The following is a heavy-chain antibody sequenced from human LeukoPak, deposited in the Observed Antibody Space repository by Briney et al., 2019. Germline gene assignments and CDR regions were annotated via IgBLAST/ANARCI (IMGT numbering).Heavy chain of an antibody. Sequence: SETLSLTCAVYGGSFSGYYWGWLRQPPGKGLEWIGSIYHSGSTYYNPSLKSQVTISVDTSKNQFSLKLTSVTAADTAVYYCARGYSSSWYLNWFDPWGQGTLVTVSS. D-gene: IGHD6-13*01. CDR2: IYHSGST. V-gene: IGHV4-38-2*01. CDR3: ARGYSSSWYLNWFDP. CDR1: GGSFSGYY. J-gene: IGHJ5*02.